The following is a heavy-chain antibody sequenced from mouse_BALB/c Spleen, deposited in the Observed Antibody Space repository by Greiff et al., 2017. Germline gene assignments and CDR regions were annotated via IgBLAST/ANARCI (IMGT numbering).Heavy chain of an antibody. V-gene: IGHV5-17*02. Sequence: EVQLVESGGGLVQPGGSRKLSCAASGFTFSSFGMHWVRQAPEKGLEWVAYISSGSSTIYYADTVKGRFTISRDNPKNTLFLQMTSLRSEDTAMYYCARSGRYDGAWFAYWGQGTLVTVSA. CDR3: ARSGRYDGAWFAY. J-gene: IGHJ3*01. CDR1: GFTFSSFG. D-gene: IGHD2-14*01. CDR2: ISSGSSTI.